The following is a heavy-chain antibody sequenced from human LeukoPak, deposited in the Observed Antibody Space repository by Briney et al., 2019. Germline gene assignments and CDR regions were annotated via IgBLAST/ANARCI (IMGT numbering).Heavy chain of an antibody. Sequence: PGGSLRLSCAASGFTFSSDGMHWVRQAPGKGLEWVAVISYDGSNKYYADSVKGRFTISRDNSKNTLYLQMNSLRAEDTAVYYCAKDLRKVNTRYYYYYGMDVWGKGTTVTVSS. CDR1: GFTFSSDG. CDR2: ISYDGSNK. J-gene: IGHJ6*04. D-gene: IGHD1/OR15-1a*01. CDR3: AKDLRKVNTRYYYYYGMDV. V-gene: IGHV3-30*18.